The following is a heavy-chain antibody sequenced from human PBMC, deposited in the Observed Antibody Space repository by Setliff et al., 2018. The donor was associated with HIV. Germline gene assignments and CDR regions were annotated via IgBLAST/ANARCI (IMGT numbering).Heavy chain of an antibody. CDR3: STGRHYYDSSDYPANPFDA. CDR2: IIPIFGTG. D-gene: IGHD3-22*01. V-gene: IGHV1-69*13. J-gene: IGHJ3*01. CDR1: GGTFINSA. Sequence: VASVKVSCKASGGTFINSAFNWVRQAPGQGLQWMGSIIPIFGTGNYAERFQGRLTITADESTSSAYMELSGLTSEDTAVYYCSTGRHYYDSSDYPANPFDAWGQGTKVTVS.